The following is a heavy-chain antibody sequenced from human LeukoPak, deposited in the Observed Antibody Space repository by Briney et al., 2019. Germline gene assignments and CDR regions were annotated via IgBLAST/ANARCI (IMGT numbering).Heavy chain of an antibody. V-gene: IGHV4-59*08. D-gene: IGHD3-10*01. CDR1: GGSISSYY. CDR2: IYYSGST. CDR3: ARHRYYGSGSYKAGWPRRRYYYMDV. Sequence: SETLSLTCTVSGGSISSYYWSWIRQPPGKGLEWIGYIYYSGSTNYNPSLKSRVTISVDTSKNQFSLKLSSVTAADTAVYYCARHRYYGSGSYKAGWPRRRYYYMDVWGKGTTVTISS. J-gene: IGHJ6*03.